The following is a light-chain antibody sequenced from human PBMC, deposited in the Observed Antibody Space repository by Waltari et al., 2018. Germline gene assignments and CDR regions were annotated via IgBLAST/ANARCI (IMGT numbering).Light chain of an antibody. Sequence: QSVLTQPPSASGTPGQRVTISCSGSSSNIGSYYVYWYQQFPGTAPKLLVYRNNPRPSGVPDRFSVSKSGTSASLAISGLRSEDEADYYCGAWEDSLTSWVFGGGTKVTVL. J-gene: IGLJ3*02. CDR1: SSNIGSYY. V-gene: IGLV1-47*01. CDR3: GAWEDSLTSWV. CDR2: RNN.